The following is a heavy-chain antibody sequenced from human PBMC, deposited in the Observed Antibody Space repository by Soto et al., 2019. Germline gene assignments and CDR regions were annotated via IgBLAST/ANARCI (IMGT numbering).Heavy chain of an antibody. J-gene: IGHJ4*02. Sequence: PSETLSLTCTVSGGSISSYYWSWIRQPPGKGLEWIGYIYYSGSTNYNPSLKSRVTISVDTSKNQFSLKLSSVTAADTAVYYCGRQLRYDILTGLDYWGQGTLVTVSS. CDR3: GRQLRYDILTGLDY. D-gene: IGHD3-9*01. CDR2: IYYSGST. V-gene: IGHV4-59*08. CDR1: GGSISSYY.